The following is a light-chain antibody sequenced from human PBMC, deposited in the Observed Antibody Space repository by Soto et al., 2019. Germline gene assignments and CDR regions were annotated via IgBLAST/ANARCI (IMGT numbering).Light chain of an antibody. V-gene: IGKV3-15*01. CDR3: QQYNNWPPWT. CDR1: QSVSSN. CDR2: GAS. Sequence: EIVMTQSPATLSVSPGERATLSCRASQSVSSNLAWYQQKPGQAPRHLIYGASTRATGIPARFSGSGSGTESTLTNSSMQSEDFAVYYYQQYNNWPPWTFGQGTKVDIK. J-gene: IGKJ1*01.